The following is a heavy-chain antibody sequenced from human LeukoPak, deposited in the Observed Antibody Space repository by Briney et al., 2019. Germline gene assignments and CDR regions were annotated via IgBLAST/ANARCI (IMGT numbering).Heavy chain of an antibody. CDR2: INWNGGST. J-gene: IGHJ4*02. Sequence: GGSLRLSCAASGFTFDDYGMSWVRQAPGKGLEWVSGINWNGGSTLYVDFVKGRFTISRDNAKNSLYLQMNSLRAEDTAVYYCARDPLHLYSSSWYGDWGQGTLVTVSS. CDR3: ARDPLHLYSSSWYGD. V-gene: IGHV3-20*04. CDR1: GFTFDDYG. D-gene: IGHD6-13*01.